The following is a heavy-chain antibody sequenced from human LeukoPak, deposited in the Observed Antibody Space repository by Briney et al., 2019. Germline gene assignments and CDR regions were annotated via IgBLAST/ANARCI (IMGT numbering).Heavy chain of an antibody. CDR1: IXYA. J-gene: IGHJ6*03. CDR2: IIPIFGTA. Sequence: IXYAISWLRQAPGQGLEWMGGIIPIFGTANYAQKFQGRVTITTDESTSTAYMELSSLRSEDTAVYYCARSRQLLYYYYYYMDVWGKGTTVTXX. CDR3: ARSRQLLYYYYYYMDV. D-gene: IGHD2-2*01. V-gene: IGHV1-69*05.